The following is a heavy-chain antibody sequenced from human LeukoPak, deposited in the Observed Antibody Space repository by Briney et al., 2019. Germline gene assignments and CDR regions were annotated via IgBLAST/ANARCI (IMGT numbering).Heavy chain of an antibody. V-gene: IGHV4-59*01. CDR1: GGSISSYY. CDR3: ARGDGYNLY. CDR2: IYYSGST. Sequence: SETLSLTCTVSGGSISSYYWSWIRRPPGKGLEWIGYIYYSGSTKYNPSLKSRVTISVDMSKNQFSLKLSSVTAADTAVYYCARGDGYNLYWGQGTLVTVSS. D-gene: IGHD5-24*01. J-gene: IGHJ4*02.